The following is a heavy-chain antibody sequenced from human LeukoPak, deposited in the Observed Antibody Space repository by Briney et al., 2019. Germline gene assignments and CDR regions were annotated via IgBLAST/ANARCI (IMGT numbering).Heavy chain of an antibody. Sequence: GESLRHSCAASGFTLSNDWMSWVRQAPGKGLEWVGCIKSRTCGWVTDYAAPVKRSFTISRDDSTITPEVQMNSLTTVDTAVYYCTTPLRGSYYTPFDYWGQGTLVTVSS. V-gene: IGHV3-15*01. CDR2: IKSRTCGWVT. CDR3: TTPLRGSYYTPFDY. D-gene: IGHD3-10*01. CDR1: GFTLSNDW. J-gene: IGHJ4*02.